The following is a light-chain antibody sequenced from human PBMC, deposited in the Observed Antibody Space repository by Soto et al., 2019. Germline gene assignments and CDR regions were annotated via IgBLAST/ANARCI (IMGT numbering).Light chain of an antibody. CDR3: PAWDSSTVV. V-gene: IGLV3-1*01. J-gene: IGLJ2*01. CDR1: KLGDKY. CDR2: QDS. Sequence: SYELTQPPSVSVSPGQTASITCSGDKLGDKYACWYQQKPGQSPVLVIYQDSKRPSGIPERFSGSNSGNTATLTISGTQAMDEADYYCPAWDSSTVVFGGGTKVTVL.